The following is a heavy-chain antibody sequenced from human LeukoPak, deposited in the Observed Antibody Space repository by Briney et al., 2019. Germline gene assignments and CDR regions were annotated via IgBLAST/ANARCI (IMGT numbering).Heavy chain of an antibody. D-gene: IGHD2-2*01. CDR2: IYTSGST. J-gene: IGHJ4*02. V-gene: IGHV4-61*02. Sequence: SQTLSLTCTVSGGSISSGSYYWSWIRQPAGKGLEWIGRIYTSGSTYYNPSLKSRVTISVDTSKNQFSLKLSSVTAADTAVYYCARGTVPAAVNWGQGTLVTVSS. CDR1: GGSISSGSYY. CDR3: ARGTVPAAVN.